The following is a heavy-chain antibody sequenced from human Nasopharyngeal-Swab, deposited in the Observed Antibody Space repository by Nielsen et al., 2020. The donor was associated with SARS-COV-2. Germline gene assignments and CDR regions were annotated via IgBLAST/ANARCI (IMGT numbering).Heavy chain of an antibody. J-gene: IGHJ4*02. Sequence: ASVKVSCKASGYTFTDYYMHWVRQAPGQGLEWMGRINPNSGGTNYAQKFQGRVTMTRDTSISTVYMELSRLRSDDTAVYYCATDDHYDSRGLDYWGQGTLVTVSS. CDR3: ATDDHYDSRGLDY. CDR1: GYTFTDYY. V-gene: IGHV1-2*06. D-gene: IGHD3-22*01. CDR2: INPNSGGT.